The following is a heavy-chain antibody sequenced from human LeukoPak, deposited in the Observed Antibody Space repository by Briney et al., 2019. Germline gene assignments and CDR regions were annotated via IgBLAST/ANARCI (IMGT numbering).Heavy chain of an antibody. CDR3: ARKGVGWATCMDV. J-gene: IGHJ6*04. V-gene: IGHV4-34*01. D-gene: IGHD3-16*01. CDR1: GGSFSGYY. Sequence: SETLSLTCAVYGGSFSGYYWSWIRQPPGKGLEWIGEINHGGSTNYNPSLMSRVTISVDTSKNQFSLKLTSVTAADTAVYYCARKGVGWATCMDVWGKGTTVTVSS. CDR2: INHGGST.